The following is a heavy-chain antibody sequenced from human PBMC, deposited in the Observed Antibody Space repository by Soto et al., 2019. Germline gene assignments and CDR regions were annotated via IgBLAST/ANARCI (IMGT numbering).Heavy chain of an antibody. Sequence: SETLSLSCAVSGYSISSNNWWGWIRQPPGKGLGWIGYIYYSGTTYYNPSLKSRVTMSVDTSKNQFSLKLTSVTAVDTAVYYCARREIQGPIDYWGQGTLVTVSS. D-gene: IGHD1-26*01. CDR2: IYYSGTT. J-gene: IGHJ4*02. V-gene: IGHV4-28*01. CDR3: ARREIQGPIDY. CDR1: GYSISSNNW.